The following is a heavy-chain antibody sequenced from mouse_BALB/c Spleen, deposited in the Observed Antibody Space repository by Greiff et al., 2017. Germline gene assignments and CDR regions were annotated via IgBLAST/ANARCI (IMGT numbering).Heavy chain of an antibody. CDR3: ARDGAFDY. V-gene: IGHV7-3*02. CDR2: IRNKANGYTT. J-gene: IGHJ2*01. Sequence: EVKVVESGGGLVQPGGSLRLSCATSGFTFTDYYMSWVRQPPGKALEWLGFIRNKANGYTTEYSASVKGRFTISRDNSQSILYLQMNTLRAEDSATYYCARDGAFDYWGQGTTLTVSS. CDR1: GFTFTDYY.